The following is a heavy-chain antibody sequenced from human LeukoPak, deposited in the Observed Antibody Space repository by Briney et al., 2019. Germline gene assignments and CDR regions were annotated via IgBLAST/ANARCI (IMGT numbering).Heavy chain of an antibody. J-gene: IGHJ4*02. Sequence: SQTLSLTCAVSGGSISSGGYSWSWIRPPPGKGLEWIGYIYHSGSTYYNPSLKSRVTISVDRSKNQFSLKLSSVTAADTAVYYCARQYSYGSQYYFDYWGRGTLVTVSS. V-gene: IGHV4-30-2*01. CDR3: ARQYSYGSQYYFDY. D-gene: IGHD5-18*01. CDR1: GGSISSGGYS. CDR2: IYHSGST.